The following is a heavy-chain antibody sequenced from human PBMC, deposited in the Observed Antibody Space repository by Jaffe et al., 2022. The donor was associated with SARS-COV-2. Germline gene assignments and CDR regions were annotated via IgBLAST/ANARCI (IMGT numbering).Heavy chain of an antibody. Sequence: EVQLVESGGGLVKPGGSLRLSCAASGFTFSSYSMNWVRQAPGKGLEWVSSISSSSSYIYYADSVKGRFTISRDNAKNSLYLQMNSLRAEDTAVYYCARDEDCSGGSCYYYYYYYGMDVWGQGTTVTVSS. CDR2: ISSSSSYI. CDR1: GFTFSSYS. J-gene: IGHJ6*02. D-gene: IGHD2-15*01. CDR3: ARDEDCSGGSCYYYYYYYGMDV. V-gene: IGHV3-21*01.